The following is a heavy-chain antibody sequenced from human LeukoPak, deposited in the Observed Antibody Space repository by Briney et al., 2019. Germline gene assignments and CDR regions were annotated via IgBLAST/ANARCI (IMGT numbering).Heavy chain of an antibody. CDR1: GFTFSSYA. V-gene: IGHV3-23*01. J-gene: IGHJ4*02. Sequence: GGSLRLSCSVSGFTFSSYAMSWVRQAPGKGLEWVSTTSGIGAGTYYADSVRGRFTISRDNVKNTLYLQMDSLRAEDTAVYYCAKDSRDWTYFDFWGQGTLVTVSS. CDR3: AKDSRDWTYFDF. CDR2: TSGIGAGT. D-gene: IGHD3/OR15-3a*01.